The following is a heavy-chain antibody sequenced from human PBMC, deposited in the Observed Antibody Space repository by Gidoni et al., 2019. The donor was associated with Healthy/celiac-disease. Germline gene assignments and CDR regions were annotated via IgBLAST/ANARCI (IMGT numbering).Heavy chain of an antibody. D-gene: IGHD3-10*01. CDR2: IYYFGGT. CDR3: ARPRGGRNYFDY. V-gene: IGHV4-39*01. J-gene: IGHJ4*02. CDR1: GGSLSSSSYY. Sequence: QLQLQESGPGLVKPSETLSLSCPVSGGSLSSSSYYWGWIRRPPGKGLEWIGSIYYFGGTYYNPSLKRRVTISVDTSKNQFSLKLSSVTAADTAVYYCARPRGGRNYFDYWGQGTLVTVSS.